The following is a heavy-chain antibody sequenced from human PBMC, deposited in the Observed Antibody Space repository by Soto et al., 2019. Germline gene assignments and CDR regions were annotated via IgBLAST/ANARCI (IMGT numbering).Heavy chain of an antibody. D-gene: IGHD6-13*01. Sequence: ASVKVSCKASGYTFTSYDINWVRQATGQGLEWMGWMNPNSGNTGYAQKFQGRVTMTRNTSISTAYMELSSLRSEDTAVYYCAREGAAAGDYYYYMDVWGKGTTVTV. V-gene: IGHV1-8*01. CDR1: GYTFTSYD. CDR2: MNPNSGNT. J-gene: IGHJ6*03. CDR3: AREGAAAGDYYYYMDV.